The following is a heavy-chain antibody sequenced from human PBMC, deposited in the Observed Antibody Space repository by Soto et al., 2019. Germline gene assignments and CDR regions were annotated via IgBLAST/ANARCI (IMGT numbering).Heavy chain of an antibody. CDR1: GGSISSGDYY. CDR2: IYYSGST. CDR3: ARVGGYPPTSYYGMDV. J-gene: IGHJ6*02. V-gene: IGHV4-30-4*01. Sequence: TLSLTCTVSGGSISSGDYYWSWIRQPPGKGLEWIGYIYYSGSTYYNPSLKSRVTISVDTSKNQFSLKLSSVTAADTAVYYCARVGGYPPTSYYGMDVWGQGTTVTVSS. D-gene: IGHD3-22*01.